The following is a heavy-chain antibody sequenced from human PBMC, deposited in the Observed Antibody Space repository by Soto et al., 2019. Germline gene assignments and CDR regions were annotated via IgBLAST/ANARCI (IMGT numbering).Heavy chain of an antibody. CDR2: LQTDGSHP. D-gene: IGHD2-21*01. CDR3: GRGGEPDY. J-gene: IGHJ4*02. CDR1: GFTFDYYW. V-gene: IGHV3-74*01. Sequence: EVQLVESGGGLVQPGRSLRLSCVASGFTFDYYWMHWVRQAPGEGLMWVSRLQTDGSHPDYADSVKGRFTSSRDNANHTLYRQMNNLRADDTGVYYCGRGGEPDYWGQGTLVTVSS.